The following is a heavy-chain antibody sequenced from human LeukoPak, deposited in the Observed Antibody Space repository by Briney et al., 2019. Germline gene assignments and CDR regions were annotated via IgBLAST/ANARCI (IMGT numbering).Heavy chain of an antibody. CDR3: ARHEYRYGDYSWYFDL. CDR2: IYPGDSDT. V-gene: IGHV5-51*07. J-gene: IGHJ2*01. D-gene: IGHD4-17*01. Sequence: GESLKISCQGSGYSFTSYWIGWVHQMPGKGLEWMGIIYPGDSDTRYSPSFQGQVTISADKSISTAYLQWSSLKASDTAMYYCARHEYRYGDYSWYFDLWGRGTLVTVSS. CDR1: GYSFTSYW.